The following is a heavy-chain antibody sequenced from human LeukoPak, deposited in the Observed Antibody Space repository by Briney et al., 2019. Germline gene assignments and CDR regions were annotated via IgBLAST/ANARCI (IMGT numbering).Heavy chain of an antibody. Sequence: GGSLRLSCGASGFTFRSYAMHWVRQAPGKGLEWVALISYDGSNKYYGDSVKGRFTISRDISKNTLYLQMNSLKAEDTAVYYCARVGYYDSSGYYSYWGQGTLVTVSS. D-gene: IGHD3-22*01. CDR1: GFTFRSYA. CDR3: ARVGYYDSSGYYSY. J-gene: IGHJ4*02. V-gene: IGHV3-30*14. CDR2: ISYDGSNK.